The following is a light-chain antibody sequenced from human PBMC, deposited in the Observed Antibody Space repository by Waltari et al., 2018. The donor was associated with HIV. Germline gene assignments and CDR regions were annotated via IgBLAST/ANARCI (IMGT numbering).Light chain of an antibody. CDR2: DNE. CDR1: NPNVANNF. V-gene: IGLV1-51*01. J-gene: IGLJ1*01. Sequence: QSVLTQPPSVSAAPGKKVTISCPAANPNVANNFVSWYQQLPGKAPRLLIYDNEKRPSGIPDRFSAFKAGMSATLVITGLQIVDEADYYCGTWDSSLSLYVFGTGTTVAVL. CDR3: GTWDSSLSLYV.